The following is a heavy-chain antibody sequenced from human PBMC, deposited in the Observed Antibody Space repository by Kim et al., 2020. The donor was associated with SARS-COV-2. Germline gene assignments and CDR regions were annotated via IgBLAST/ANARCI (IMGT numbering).Heavy chain of an antibody. J-gene: IGHJ6*01. D-gene: IGHD3-22*01. CDR2: INPSGGDT. CDR1: GYTFTNYF. CDR3: ARAPPYDSSGYYLKYNYYYGMYV. V-gene: IGHV1-46*01. Sequence: ASVKVSCKSSGYTFTNYFIHWVRQAPGQGLQWMGIINPSGGDTTYAQKFQGRVTTTRDTSTSTVYMELSSLRSEDTAVYYCARAPPYDSSGYYLKYNYYYGMYVWGQGTTVTVSS.